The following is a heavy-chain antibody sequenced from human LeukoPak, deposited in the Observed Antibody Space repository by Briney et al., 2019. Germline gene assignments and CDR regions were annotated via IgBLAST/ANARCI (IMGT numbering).Heavy chain of an antibody. J-gene: IGHJ3*02. D-gene: IGHD3-10*02. CDR3: ASMDYVDNAFDI. CDR2: INPNSGNT. Sequence: ASVKVSCKASGYTFTSYDINWVRQATGQGLESMGWINPNSGNTGYAQKFQGRVTMTRNTSISTAYMELSSLRSEDTAVYYCASMDYVDNAFDIWGQGTMVTVSS. V-gene: IGHV1-8*01. CDR1: GYTFTSYD.